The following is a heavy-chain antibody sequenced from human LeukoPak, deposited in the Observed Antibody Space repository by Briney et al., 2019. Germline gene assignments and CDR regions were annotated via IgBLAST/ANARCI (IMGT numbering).Heavy chain of an antibody. CDR2: IYSSGST. V-gene: IGHV4-59*01. J-gene: IGHJ4*02. D-gene: IGHD6-19*01. CDR3: ARGPTSSGWYNDY. CDR1: GGSISSYY. Sequence: KPSETLSLTCTVSGGSISSYYWSWIRQPPGKGLEWIGYIYSSGSTKYKPSLKSRVTMSADTSNNQFSLNLNSVTAADTAVYYCARGPTSSGWYNDYWGQGILVTVSS.